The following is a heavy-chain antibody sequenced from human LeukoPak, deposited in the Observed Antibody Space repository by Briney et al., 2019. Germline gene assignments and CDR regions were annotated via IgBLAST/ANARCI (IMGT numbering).Heavy chain of an antibody. CDR2: IYTSGST. J-gene: IGHJ6*03. Sequence: SETLSLTCTVSGGSISSYYWSWIRQPAGKGLEWIGRIYTSGSTNYNPSLKSRATMSVDTSKNQFSLKLSSVTAAVTAVYYCAREAAAGSRRDYYYMDVWGKGTTVTISS. D-gene: IGHD6-13*01. CDR1: GGSISSYY. V-gene: IGHV4-4*07. CDR3: AREAAAGSRRDYYYMDV.